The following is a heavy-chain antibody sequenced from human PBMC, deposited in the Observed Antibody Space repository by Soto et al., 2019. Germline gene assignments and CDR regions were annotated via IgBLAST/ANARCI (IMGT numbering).Heavy chain of an antibody. CDR2: TYYRSRWYS. Sequence: SQTLALTCVGSGDTVSSNSVAWNWVRQSPSRGLEWLGRTYYRSRWYSDYAVSVRSRIDINADTSKNQVSLQLNSVTPEDTAVYYCARSEEDSDYYYYGMDVWGQGTTVTVSS. J-gene: IGHJ6*02. D-gene: IGHD2-15*01. CDR1: GDTVSSNSVA. V-gene: IGHV6-1*01. CDR3: ARSEEDSDYYYYGMDV.